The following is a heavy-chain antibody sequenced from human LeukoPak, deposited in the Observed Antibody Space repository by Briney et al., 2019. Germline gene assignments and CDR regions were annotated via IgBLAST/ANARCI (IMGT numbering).Heavy chain of an antibody. V-gene: IGHV1-18*01. CDR1: GYTFTSYG. J-gene: IGHJ6*03. Sequence: ASVKVSCKASGYTFTSYGISWVRQAPGQGLEWMGWISAYNGNTNYAQKLQGRVTMTTDTSTSTAYMELRSLRSDDTAVYYCARGWYSSSWYCPYYYYYMDVWGKGTTVTVSS. D-gene: IGHD6-13*01. CDR3: ARGWYSSSWYCPYYYYYMDV. CDR2: ISAYNGNT.